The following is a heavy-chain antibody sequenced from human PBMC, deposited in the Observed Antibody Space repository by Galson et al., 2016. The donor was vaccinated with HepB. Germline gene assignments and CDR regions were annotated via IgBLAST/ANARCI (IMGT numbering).Heavy chain of an antibody. CDR1: GASVTDYY. CDR2: FYSSGTT. CDR3: ARVSPARDLWSREFYDY. V-gene: IGHV4-4*07. Sequence: SETLSLTCAVSGASVTDYYWSWIRQPAGKGLEWVGRFYSSGTTNYNPSLRSRVAMSIDTSANLFPLKLVSVTAADTAVYYCARVSPARDLWSREFYDYWGQGALVTVSS. J-gene: IGHJ4*02. D-gene: IGHD3-10*01.